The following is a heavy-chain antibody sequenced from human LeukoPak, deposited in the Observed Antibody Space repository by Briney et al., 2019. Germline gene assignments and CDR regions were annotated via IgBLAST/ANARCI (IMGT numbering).Heavy chain of an antibody. CDR3: ARGGYSRFDY. Sequence: GGSLRLSCAASGFTFTNYWMSWVRQAPGKGLEWVANIKEDGSEKYYVDSVKGRFTISRDNAKNSLYLQMNSLRAEDTAVYYCARGGYSRFDYWGRGTLVTVSS. V-gene: IGHV3-7*01. J-gene: IGHJ4*02. CDR2: IKEDGSEK. CDR1: GFTFTNYW. D-gene: IGHD2-15*01.